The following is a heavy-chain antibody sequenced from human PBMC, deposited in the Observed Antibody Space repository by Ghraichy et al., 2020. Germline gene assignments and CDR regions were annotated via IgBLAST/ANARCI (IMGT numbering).Heavy chain of an antibody. D-gene: IGHD4-17*01. J-gene: IGHJ2*01. Sequence: GESLNISCAASGFTFSSYWMHWVRQAPGKGLVWVSRTNSDGSYTSYADSVKGRFTISRDNAKNTLYLQMNSLRAEDTAVCYCARDYGDYPYWYSDLWGRGTLVTVSS. V-gene: IGHV3-74*01. CDR2: TNSDGSYT. CDR1: GFTFSSYW. CDR3: ARDYGDYPYWYSDL.